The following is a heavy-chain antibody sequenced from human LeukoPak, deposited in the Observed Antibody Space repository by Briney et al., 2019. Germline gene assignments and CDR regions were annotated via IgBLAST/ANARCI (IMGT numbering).Heavy chain of an antibody. V-gene: IGHV3-23*01. CDR3: ASRQGLGWHYVN. CDR2: ISDNGGST. J-gene: IGHJ4*02. D-gene: IGHD3-10*02. CDR1: GFTFSSYA. Sequence: GGSLRLSCVDPGFTFSSYALSWVRQVPGKGLEWVSGISDNGGSTYYADSVKGRFTISRDNSKNTLYLQMNSLRVEDTAKYYCASRQGLGWHYVNWGQGTLVTVSS.